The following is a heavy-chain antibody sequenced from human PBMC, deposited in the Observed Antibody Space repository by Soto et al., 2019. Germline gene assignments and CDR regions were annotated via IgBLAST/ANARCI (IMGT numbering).Heavy chain of an antibody. CDR2: IYYSGST. V-gene: IGHV4-39*01. CDR3: ARINDDDYGDSVNAFDI. CDR1: GGSISSSSYS. J-gene: IGHJ3*02. D-gene: IGHD4-17*01. Sequence: SETLSLTFTVSGGSISSSSYSWGWIRQPPGKGLEWIGSIYYSGSTYYNPSLESRVTISVDTSKNQFSLKLSSVTAADTAVYYCARINDDDYGDSVNAFDIWGQGTMVTVSS.